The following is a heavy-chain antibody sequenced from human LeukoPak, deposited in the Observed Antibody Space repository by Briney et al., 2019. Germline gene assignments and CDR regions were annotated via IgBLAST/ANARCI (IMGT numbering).Heavy chain of an antibody. CDR2: MNPNRGNT. D-gene: IGHD6-13*01. V-gene: IGHV1-8*01. CDR3: ARGLRGGIAAAGSDPYYYYYMDV. J-gene: IGHJ6*03. Sequence: SVKVSCKASRYTLTGYDINWVRQGTGEGLEWRGWMNPNRGNTGYAQKFQGRVTMTRNTSISTAYMELSSLRSEDTAVYYCARGLRGGIAAAGSDPYYYYYMDVWGKGTTVSVSS. CDR1: RYTLTGYD.